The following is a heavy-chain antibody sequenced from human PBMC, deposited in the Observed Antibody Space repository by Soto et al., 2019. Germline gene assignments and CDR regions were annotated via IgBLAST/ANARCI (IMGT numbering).Heavy chain of an antibody. CDR3: ARASRGAAAGTLNWFDP. V-gene: IGHV1-18*01. D-gene: IGHD6-13*01. CDR1: GYIFTSYG. J-gene: IGHJ5*02. CDR2: ITTYNGNT. Sequence: QVQLVQSGAEVKKPGASVKVSCKASGYIFTSYGISWVRQAPGPGLEWMGWITTYNGNTNYAQKFQGRVTMTTDTSSSTAHMELRSLTSDDTAMYYCARASRGAAAGTLNWFDPWGQGTLVTVSS.